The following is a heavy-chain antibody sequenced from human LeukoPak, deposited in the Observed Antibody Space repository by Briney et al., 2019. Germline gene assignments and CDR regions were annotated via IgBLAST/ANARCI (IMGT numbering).Heavy chain of an antibody. D-gene: IGHD4-17*01. Sequence: ASVKVSCKASGYTSTSYGISWVRQAPGQGLEWMGWISAYNGNTNYAQKLQGRVTMTTDTSTSTAYMELGSLRSDDTAVYYCARDFSSRNDYGDYPYDYWGQGTLVTVSS. CDR1: GYTSTSYG. J-gene: IGHJ4*02. V-gene: IGHV1-18*01. CDR3: ARDFSSRNDYGDYPYDY. CDR2: ISAYNGNT.